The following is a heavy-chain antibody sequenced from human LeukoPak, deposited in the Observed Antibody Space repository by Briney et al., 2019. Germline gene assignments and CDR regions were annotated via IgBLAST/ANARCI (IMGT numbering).Heavy chain of an antibody. CDR3: AREKTYYDYVWGSYRSYYFDY. Sequence: PGGSLRLSCAASGFTFSSYWMSWVRQAPGKGLEWVANIKQDGSEKYYVDSVKGRFTISRDNAKNSLYLQMSSLRAEDTAVYYCAREKTYYDYVWGSYRSYYFDYWGQGTLVTVSS. D-gene: IGHD3-16*02. CDR2: IKQDGSEK. CDR1: GFTFSSYW. V-gene: IGHV3-7*01. J-gene: IGHJ4*02.